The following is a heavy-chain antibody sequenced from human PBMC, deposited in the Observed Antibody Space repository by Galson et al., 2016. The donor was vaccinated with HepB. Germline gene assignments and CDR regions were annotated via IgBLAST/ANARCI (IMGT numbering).Heavy chain of an antibody. J-gene: IGHJ4*02. V-gene: IGHV3-30-3*01. CDR1: GFAFSRSA. D-gene: IGHD3-22*01. CDR3: VRSVYEGADNNGYYKYYFDS. Sequence: SLRLSCAASGFAFSRSAMHWVRQAPGKGLEWVAVISYDGTIEYYADFAKGRFTISRDNSKNTLFVQMNSLRADDTAIYYCVRSVYEGADNNGYYKYYFDSWGQGTLVTVSS. CDR2: ISYDGTIE.